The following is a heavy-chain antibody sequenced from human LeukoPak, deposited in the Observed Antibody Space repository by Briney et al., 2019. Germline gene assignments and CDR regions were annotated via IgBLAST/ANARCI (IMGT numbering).Heavy chain of an antibody. Sequence: SETLSLACTVSGDSITDYYWSWIRQPPGKELEWIGFIYHSGTTSYNPSLNSRVTISIDTSTNQFSLKLSSVTAADTAVYYCAKFHNWFDSWGQGTLVAVSS. CDR3: AKFHNWFDS. CDR2: IYHSGTT. V-gene: IGHV4-59*08. J-gene: IGHJ5*01. CDR1: GDSITDYY. D-gene: IGHD2-21*01.